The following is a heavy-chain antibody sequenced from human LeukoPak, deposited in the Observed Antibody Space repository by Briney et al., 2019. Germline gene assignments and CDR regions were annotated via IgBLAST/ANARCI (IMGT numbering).Heavy chain of an antibody. J-gene: IGHJ5*02. V-gene: IGHV4-34*01. CDR1: GGSFSGYY. Sequence: LETLSLTCAVYGGSFSGYYWSWIRQPPGKGLEWIGEINHSGSTNYNPSLKSRVTISVDTSKNQFSLKLSSVTAADTAVYYCAGRIAARRYWFDPWGQGTLVTVSS. CDR3: AGRIAARRYWFDP. D-gene: IGHD6-6*01. CDR2: INHSGST.